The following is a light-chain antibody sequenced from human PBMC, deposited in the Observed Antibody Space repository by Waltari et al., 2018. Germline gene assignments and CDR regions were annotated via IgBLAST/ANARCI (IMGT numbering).Light chain of an antibody. CDR2: SNS. CDR1: SPNPGGNP. CDR3: ASWDDSLSGYV. J-gene: IGLJ1*01. Sequence: QSVLTQPPPASGTPGQRVTISRSGSSPNPGGNPDTRYQQLPGTAPKLLVHSNSQRHSGVPDRFSGSKSGTSVSLTISGLQSEDEADYYCASWDDSLSGYVFGTGTKVTVL. V-gene: IGLV1-44*01.